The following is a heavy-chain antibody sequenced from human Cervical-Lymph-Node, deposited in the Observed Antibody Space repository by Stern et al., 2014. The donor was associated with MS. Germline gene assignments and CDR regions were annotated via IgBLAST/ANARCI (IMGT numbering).Heavy chain of an antibody. V-gene: IGHV1-69*06. CDR2: ITPVFGTT. CDR3: ARGGGLVGYFDY. D-gene: IGHD1-26*01. Sequence: VQLLESGAEVKKPGSSVKVSCKASGDTSSSYAINWVRQVPGQGLEWMGGITPVFGTTNYAQKFQGRVTITADKSTNTAYMELMTLRSEDTAVYYCARGGGLVGYFDYWGQGTLVSVSS. J-gene: IGHJ4*02. CDR1: GDTSSSYA.